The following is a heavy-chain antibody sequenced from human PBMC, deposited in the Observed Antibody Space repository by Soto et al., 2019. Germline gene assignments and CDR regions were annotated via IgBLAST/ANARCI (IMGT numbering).Heavy chain of an antibody. D-gene: IGHD3-3*02. CDR1: GASFSNNN. J-gene: IGHJ4*02. CDR2: MFYGVST. Sequence: SETLSLTCDVYGASFSNNNWGWIRQPPGKGLEWIGSMFYGVSTYYNPSLKSRVTVSVDTSKNQFSLNLRSVTAADTAVYYCARLPSRHLVDYWGQGTLVTVSS. CDR3: ARLPSRHLVDY. V-gene: IGHV4-39*01.